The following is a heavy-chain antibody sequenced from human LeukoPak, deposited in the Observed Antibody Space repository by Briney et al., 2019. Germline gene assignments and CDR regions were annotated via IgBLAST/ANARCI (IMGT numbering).Heavy chain of an antibody. CDR1: GGSFSGYY. V-gene: IGHV4-34*01. CDR3: ASWGPDAFDI. Sequence: SETLSLTCAVYGGSFSGYYWSWIRQPPGKGLEWIGEINHSGSTNYNPSLKSRVTISVDTSKNQFSLKLSSVTAADTAVYYCASWGPDAFDIWGQGTMVTVSS. J-gene: IGHJ3*02. CDR2: INHSGST. D-gene: IGHD3-16*01.